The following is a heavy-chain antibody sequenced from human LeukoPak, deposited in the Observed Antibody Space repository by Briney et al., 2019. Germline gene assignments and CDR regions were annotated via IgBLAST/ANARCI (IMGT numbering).Heavy chain of an antibody. Sequence: GEINHSGTTTYNPSLKSRVTMSVDTSKDQFSLNLSSLTAADTAVYYCARQTYYDISGDYSYYYYLDVWAKGTTVTVSS. CDR3: ARQTYYDISGDYSYYYYLDV. CDR2: INHSGTT. D-gene: IGHD3-22*01. J-gene: IGHJ6*03. V-gene: IGHV4-34*01.